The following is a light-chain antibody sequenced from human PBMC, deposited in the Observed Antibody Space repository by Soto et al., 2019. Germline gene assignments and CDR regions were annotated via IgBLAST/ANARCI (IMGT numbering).Light chain of an antibody. V-gene: IGLV1-44*01. Sequence: QSVLTQPPSASGTPGQRVTIPCSGCSSNIGSNTVNWYQQLPGTAPKLLIYSNNQRPSGVPDRFSGSKSGTSASLAISGLQSEDEADYYCAAWDDSLNGHVFGTGTKVTVL. CDR1: SSNIGSNT. J-gene: IGLJ1*01. CDR3: AAWDDSLNGHV. CDR2: SNN.